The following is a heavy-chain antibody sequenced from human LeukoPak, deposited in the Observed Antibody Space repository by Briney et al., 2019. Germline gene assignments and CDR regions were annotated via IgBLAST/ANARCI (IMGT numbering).Heavy chain of an antibody. Sequence: GGSLRLSCAASGFTFSDYYMSWIRQAPGKGLEWVSYISSSGSTIYYADSVKGRFTISRDNAKNSLYLQMNSLRAEDAAVYYCARDQGYYDSSGYYGGYFDYWGQGTLATVSS. V-gene: IGHV3-11*01. J-gene: IGHJ4*02. CDR2: ISSSGSTI. CDR1: GFTFSDYY. D-gene: IGHD3-22*01. CDR3: ARDQGYYDSSGYYGGYFDY.